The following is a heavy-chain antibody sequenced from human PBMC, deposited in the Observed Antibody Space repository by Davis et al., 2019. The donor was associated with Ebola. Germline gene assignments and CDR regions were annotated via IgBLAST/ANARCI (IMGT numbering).Heavy chain of an antibody. Sequence: GESLKISCAVSGFTFSTYSINWVRQAPGKGLEWVSYISRSSDFIWYADSVKGRFSISRDNAKNSLFLQMNTLRDEDTAMYYCVRDQHYAFDVWGQGTMVTVSS. CDR2: ISRSSDFI. CDR3: VRDQHYAFDV. V-gene: IGHV3-48*02. J-gene: IGHJ3*01. CDR1: GFTFSTYS. D-gene: IGHD3-3*02.